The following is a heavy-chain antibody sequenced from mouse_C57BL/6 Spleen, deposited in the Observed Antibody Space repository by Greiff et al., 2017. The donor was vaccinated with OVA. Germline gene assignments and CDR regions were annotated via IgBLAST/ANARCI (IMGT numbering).Heavy chain of an antibody. Sequence: VQLKESGPELVKPGASVKMSCKASGYTFTDYNLHWVKQSHGKSLEWIGYINPNNGGTSYNQKFKGKATLTVNKSSSTAYMELRSLTSEDSAVYYCARGWDWFAYWGQGTLVTVSA. D-gene: IGHD4-1*01. V-gene: IGHV1-22*01. J-gene: IGHJ3*01. CDR1: GYTFTDYN. CDR3: ARGWDWFAY. CDR2: INPNNGGT.